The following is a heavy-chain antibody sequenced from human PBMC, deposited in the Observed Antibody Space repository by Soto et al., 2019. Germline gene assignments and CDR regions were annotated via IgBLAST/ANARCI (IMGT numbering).Heavy chain of an antibody. CDR2: INSDGSST. D-gene: IGHD5-12*01. Sequence: GGSLRLSCAASGFTFSSYWMHWVRQAPGKGLVWVSRINSDGSSTSYADSVKGRFTISRDNAKNTLYLQMNSLRAEDTAVYYCARTWWDGYNLGDYYYYGMDVWGQGTTVTVSS. CDR3: ARTWWDGYNLGDYYYYGMDV. J-gene: IGHJ6*02. V-gene: IGHV3-74*01. CDR1: GFTFSSYW.